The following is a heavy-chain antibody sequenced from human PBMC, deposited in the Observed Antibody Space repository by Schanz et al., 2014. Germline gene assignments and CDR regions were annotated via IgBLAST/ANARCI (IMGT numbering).Heavy chain of an antibody. CDR1: GFTFSSYA. Sequence: QGQLVESGGGVVQPGRSLRLSCAASGFTFSSYAMHWVRQAPGKGLEWVAVMSYDGSNKYYADSVKGRFTISRDNSKNTLYLQMDTLRPEDTALYYCARDPNGDYVGGFDIRGQGTMVTVSS. CDR2: MSYDGSNK. CDR3: ARDPNGDYVGGFDI. D-gene: IGHD4-17*01. J-gene: IGHJ3*02. V-gene: IGHV3-30-3*01.